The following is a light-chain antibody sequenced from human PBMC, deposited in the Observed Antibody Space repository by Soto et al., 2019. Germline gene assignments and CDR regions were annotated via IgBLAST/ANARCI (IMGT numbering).Light chain of an antibody. CDR1: QSISDT. V-gene: IGKV3-15*01. CDR2: SAS. Sequence: EIVLTHSPATLSVSPWGRATLSSRASQSISDTLAWYQQKPGQAPRLLIYSASRGATGFPARFSGSGSGTDFTLTISSLQSEDFAVYYCQQYNNWPWTFGQGTKVDIK. CDR3: QQYNNWPWT. J-gene: IGKJ1*01.